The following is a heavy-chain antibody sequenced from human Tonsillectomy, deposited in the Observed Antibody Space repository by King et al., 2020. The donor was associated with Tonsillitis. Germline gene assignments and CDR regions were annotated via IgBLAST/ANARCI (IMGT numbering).Heavy chain of an antibody. D-gene: IGHD6-13*01. Sequence: VQLVESGGGLVQPGGSLRLSCAASGFTVSSNYMTWVRQAPGKGLECVSVLYSGGSTYYADSVKGRFTISRDNSKNTLYLQMNSLRAEVTAMYYCSRWTSGWSAYWGQGTLVTVSS. V-gene: IGHV3-66*01. CDR2: LYSGGST. CDR3: SRWTSGWSAY. CDR1: GFTVSSNY. J-gene: IGHJ4*02.